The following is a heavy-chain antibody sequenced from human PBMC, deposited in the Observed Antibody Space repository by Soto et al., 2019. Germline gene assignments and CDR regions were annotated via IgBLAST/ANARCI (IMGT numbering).Heavy chain of an antibody. CDR1: GFTFSSYS. Sequence: GGSLRLSCAASGFTFSSYSMNWVRQAPGKGLEWVSYISSSSSTIYYADSVKGRFTISRDNAKNSLYLQMNSLRAEDTAVYYCARDFTMVRGVTTPWGQGTLVTVSS. V-gene: IGHV3-48*01. J-gene: IGHJ5*02. CDR3: ARDFTMVRGVTTP. D-gene: IGHD3-10*01. CDR2: ISSSSSTI.